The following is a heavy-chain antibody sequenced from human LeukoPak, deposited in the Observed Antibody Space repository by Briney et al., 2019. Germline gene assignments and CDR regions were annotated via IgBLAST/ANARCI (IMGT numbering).Heavy chain of an antibody. J-gene: IGHJ4*02. D-gene: IGHD1-14*01. V-gene: IGHV3-74*01. CDR3: XRDGVSTVDFDY. CDR2: INYDGTDT. CDR1: GFTFSTYW. Sequence: GGSLRLSCAASGFTFSTYWMHWVRQAPGKGPLWVSRINYDGTDTVYTDSVKGRFTISRDNAKNTLYLQMNSLRAEDTAVYYCXRDGVSTVDFDYWGQGTLVTVSS.